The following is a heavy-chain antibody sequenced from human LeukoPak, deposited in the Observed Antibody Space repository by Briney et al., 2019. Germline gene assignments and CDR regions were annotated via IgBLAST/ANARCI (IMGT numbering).Heavy chain of an antibody. CDR1: GFTFSSYG. V-gene: IGHV3-33*01. CDR3: ATPYCYDSSGLDAFDL. Sequence: GGSLRLSCAASGFTFSSYGMHWVRQAPGKGLEWVAAIWFDGSNKKYADSVKGRFTISRDNSKNTLYLQMSSLRAEDTAVYYCATPYCYDSSGLDAFDLWGQGTMVTVSS. CDR2: IWFDGSNK. J-gene: IGHJ3*01. D-gene: IGHD3-22*01.